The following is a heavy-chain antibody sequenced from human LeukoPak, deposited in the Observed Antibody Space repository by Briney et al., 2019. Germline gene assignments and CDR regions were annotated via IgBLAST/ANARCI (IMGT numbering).Heavy chain of an antibody. D-gene: IGHD3-10*01. CDR3: ARGMVRGVIVPGY. CDR2: IIPILGIA. Sequence: SVKVSCKASGGTFSSYAISWVRQAPGQGLEWMGRIIPILGIANYAQKFQGRVTITADKSTSTAYMELSSLRSEDTAVYYCARGMVRGVIVPGYWGQGTLVTVSS. J-gene: IGHJ4*02. V-gene: IGHV1-69*04. CDR1: GGTFSSYA.